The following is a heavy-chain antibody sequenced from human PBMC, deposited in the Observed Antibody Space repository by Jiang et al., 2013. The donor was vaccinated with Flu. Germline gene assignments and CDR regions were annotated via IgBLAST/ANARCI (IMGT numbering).Heavy chain of an antibody. CDR3: AGDLAATVTTKPLYGMDV. J-gene: IGHJ6*01. D-gene: IGHD4-11*01. CDR1: GFTFSIYS. Sequence: GGLVKPGGSLRLSCAASGFTFSIYSMNWVRQAPGKGLEWVSSISSSSTYMYYADSLEGRFTISRDNAKNSLYLQMNSLRAEDTAVYYCAGDLAATVTTKPLYGMDV. V-gene: IGHV3-21*01. CDR2: ISSSSTYM.